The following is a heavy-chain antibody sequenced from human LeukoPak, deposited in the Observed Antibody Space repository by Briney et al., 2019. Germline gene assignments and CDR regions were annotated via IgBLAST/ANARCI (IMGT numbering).Heavy chain of an antibody. V-gene: IGHV1-69*13. D-gene: IGHD1-26*01. CDR1: GGTFSSYA. J-gene: IGHJ5*02. CDR2: IIPIFGTA. CDR3: ARGLVGATTSGWFDP. Sequence: SVKVSCKASGGTFSSYAISWVRQAPGQGLEWMGGIIPIFGTANYAQKFQGRVTITADESTSTAYMELSSLRSDDTAVYYCARGLVGATTSGWFDPWGQGTLVTVSS.